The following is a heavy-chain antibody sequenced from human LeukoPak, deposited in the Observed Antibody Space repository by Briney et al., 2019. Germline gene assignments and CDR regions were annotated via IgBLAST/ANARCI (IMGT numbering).Heavy chain of an antibody. CDR1: GGSLSGYY. D-gene: IGHD3-16*01. CDR2: INHSGST. V-gene: IGHV4-34*01. Sequence: SETLSLTCAVYGGSLSGYYWSWIRQPPGKGLEWIGEINHSGSTNYNPSLKSRVTISVDTSKNQFSLKLSSVTAADTAVYYCASQLGARFWFDPWGQGTLITVSS. J-gene: IGHJ5*02. CDR3: ASQLGARFWFDP.